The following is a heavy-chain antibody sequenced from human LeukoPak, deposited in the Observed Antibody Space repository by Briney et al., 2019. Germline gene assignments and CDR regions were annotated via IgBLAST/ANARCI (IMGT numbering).Heavy chain of an antibody. CDR2: IIPIFGTA. CDR1: GGTFSSYA. D-gene: IGHD2-2*01. Sequence: SVKVSCKASGGTFSSYAISWVRQAPGQGLEWMGGIIPIFGTANYAQRFQGRVTITADKSTSTAYMELSSLRSEDTAVYYCARAGVEYQHNWFDPWGQGTLVTVSS. J-gene: IGHJ5*02. CDR3: ARAGVEYQHNWFDP. V-gene: IGHV1-69*06.